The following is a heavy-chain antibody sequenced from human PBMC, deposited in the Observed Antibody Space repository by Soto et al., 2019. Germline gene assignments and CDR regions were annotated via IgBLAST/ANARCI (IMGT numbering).Heavy chain of an antibody. D-gene: IGHD3-10*01. J-gene: IGHJ4*02. Sequence: PSETLSLTCTVSGGSISSSSYYWGWIRQPPGKGLEWIGGIFYSGSTYYNPSLKSRVTISVDTSKNQFSLKLSSVTAADTAVYYCARAPRGNYGYPSYFDYWGQGTLVTVSS. CDR3: ARAPRGNYGYPSYFDY. V-gene: IGHV4-39*07. CDR2: IFYSGST. CDR1: GGSISSSSYY.